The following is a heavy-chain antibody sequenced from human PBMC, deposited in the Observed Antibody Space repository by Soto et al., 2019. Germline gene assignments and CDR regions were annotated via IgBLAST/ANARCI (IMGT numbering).Heavy chain of an antibody. CDR1: GFSLSTSGVG. Sequence: QITLKESGPPLVKPTQTLTLTCTFSGFSLSTSGVGVGWIRQPPGKALEWLALIYWDDDKRYSPSLKSRLTITKDTSKNQVVLTMTNMDPVDTATYYCAHRRGWALFGVVQSTFFDYWGQGALITVSS. CDR3: AHRRGWALFGVVQSTFFDY. D-gene: IGHD3-3*01. V-gene: IGHV2-5*02. CDR2: IYWDDDK. J-gene: IGHJ4*02.